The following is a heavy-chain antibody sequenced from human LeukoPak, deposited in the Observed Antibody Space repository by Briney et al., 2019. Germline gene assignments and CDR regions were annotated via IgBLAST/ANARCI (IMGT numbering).Heavy chain of an antibody. CDR1: GYTFTSYY. D-gene: IGHD2-2*01. J-gene: IGHJ5*02. CDR3: ARTHCSSTSCHWHWFDP. Sequence: ASVKVSCKASGYTFTSYYMHWVRQAPGQGLEWMGIINPSGGSTSYAQKLQGRVTMTTDTSTSTAYMELRSLRSDDTAVYYCARTHCSSTSCHWHWFDPWGQGTLVTVSS. V-gene: IGHV1-46*01. CDR2: INPSGGST.